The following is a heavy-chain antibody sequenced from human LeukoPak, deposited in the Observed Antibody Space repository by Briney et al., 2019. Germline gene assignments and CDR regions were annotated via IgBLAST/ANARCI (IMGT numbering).Heavy chain of an antibody. J-gene: IGHJ5*02. V-gene: IGHV3-66*02. CDR1: GFSVTSYA. Sequence: GGSLRLSCVASGFSVTSYALSWVRQAPGKAPEWVSLVYSERATHYADSVQGRFITSRDISTNTLHLQMSNLRIEDTGVYRCVRGRAEGRAWVEFDPWGQGTVVTVSS. CDR3: VRGRAEGRAWVEFDP. CDR2: VYSERAT.